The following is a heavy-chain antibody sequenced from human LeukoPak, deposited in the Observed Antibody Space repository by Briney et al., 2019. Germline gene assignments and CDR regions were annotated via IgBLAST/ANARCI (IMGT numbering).Heavy chain of an antibody. J-gene: IGHJ3*02. V-gene: IGHV3-33*06. D-gene: IGHD4-17*01. CDR3: AKDYLATSGEGFEI. CDR2: IWYDGSNK. CDR1: GFTFSSYA. Sequence: PGRSLRLSCAASGFTFSSYAMHWVRQAPGKGLEWVAVIWYDGSNKYYADSVKGRFTISRDNSKNTLYLQMNSLRAEDTAVYYCAKDYLATSGEGFEIWGQGTMVTVSS.